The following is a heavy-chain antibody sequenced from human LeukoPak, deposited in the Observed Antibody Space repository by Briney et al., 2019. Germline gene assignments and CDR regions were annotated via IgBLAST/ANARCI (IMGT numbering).Heavy chain of an antibody. V-gene: IGHV4-59*01. CDR1: GGSINSYY. Sequence: SETLSLTCTVSGGSINSYYWGWVRQPPGKGLEWIGYIYYSGSTNYNPSLKSQVTISVDTSKNQFSLKLTSVTAADTAVYYCARGKRYFDYWGQGTLVTVSS. D-gene: IGHD5-24*01. CDR2: IYYSGST. J-gene: IGHJ4*02. CDR3: ARGKRYFDY.